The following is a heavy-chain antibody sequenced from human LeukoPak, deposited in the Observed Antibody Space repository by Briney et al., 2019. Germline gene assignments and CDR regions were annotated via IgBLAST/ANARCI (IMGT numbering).Heavy chain of an antibody. V-gene: IGHV4-59*01. Sequence: SETLSLTCIVSGGSISNYYWSWIRQPPGKGLEYIGYIYYSGSTSYNPSLKSRVTISVDMSKNQFSLKLSSVTAADTAVYYCARGGNCSGGSCYSDRGWFDPWGQGTLVTVSS. CDR1: GGSISNYY. CDR2: IYYSGST. CDR3: ARGGNCSGGSCYSDRGWFDP. J-gene: IGHJ5*02. D-gene: IGHD2-15*01.